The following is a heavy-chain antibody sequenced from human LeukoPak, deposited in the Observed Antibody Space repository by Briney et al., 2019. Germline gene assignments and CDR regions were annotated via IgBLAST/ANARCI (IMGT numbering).Heavy chain of an antibody. J-gene: IGHJ4*02. CDR2: IYPDDSDT. CDR3: AARTLSSSWYD. Sequence: SGESLKISCKGSGYNFAGHWIGWVRQMPGKGLEWMGIIYPDDSDTRYSPSFQGQVIISADKSISTAYLQWSSPKASDTAMYYCAARTLSSSWYDWGQGTLVTVSS. CDR1: GYNFAGHW. V-gene: IGHV5-51*03. D-gene: IGHD6-13*01.